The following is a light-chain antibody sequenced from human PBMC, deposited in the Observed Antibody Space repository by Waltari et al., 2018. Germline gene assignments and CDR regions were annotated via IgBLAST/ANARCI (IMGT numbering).Light chain of an antibody. CDR1: TSDVGGYDF. Sequence: QPALTQPASVSGSPGQSITISCTGTTSDVGGYDFVSWYQHHPGKAPKLIISDVSDRPSGVSPRFSAAKSGITASLTISGLQPEDEATYFCSSFTLTNTWVFGGGTNLTVL. V-gene: IGLV2-14*03. CDR3: SSFTLTNTWV. CDR2: DVS. J-gene: IGLJ3*02.